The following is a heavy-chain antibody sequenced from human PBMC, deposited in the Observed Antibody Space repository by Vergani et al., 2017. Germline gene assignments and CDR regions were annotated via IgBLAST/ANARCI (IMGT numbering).Heavy chain of an antibody. Sequence: QVKLVKSGAEVKKPGASVKVSCKVSGYTLTELSMHWVRQAPGKGLEWMGGFDPEDGETTYAQKFQGRVTMTEDTSTDTAHMGLSSLRSEDTAVYYCATGAAGRKLDAFDLWGQGTMVTVSS. J-gene: IGHJ3*01. V-gene: IGHV1-24*01. D-gene: IGHD6-13*01. CDR1: GYTLTELS. CDR3: ATGAAGRKLDAFDL. CDR2: FDPEDGET.